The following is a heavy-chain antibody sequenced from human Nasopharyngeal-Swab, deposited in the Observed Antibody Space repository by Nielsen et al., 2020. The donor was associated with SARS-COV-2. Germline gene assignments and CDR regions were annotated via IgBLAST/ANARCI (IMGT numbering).Heavy chain of an antibody. V-gene: IGHV4-59*01. J-gene: IGHJ4*02. CDR3: ARVRGTIFGVVTAPGYFDY. CDR2: IYYSGST. D-gene: IGHD3-3*01. Sequence: SETLSLTCTVSGGSISSYYWSWIRQPPGKGLEWIGYIYYSGSTNYNPSLKSRVTISVDTSKNQFSLKLSYVTAADTAVYYCARVRGTIFGVVTAPGYFDYWGQGTLVTVSS. CDR1: GGSISSYY.